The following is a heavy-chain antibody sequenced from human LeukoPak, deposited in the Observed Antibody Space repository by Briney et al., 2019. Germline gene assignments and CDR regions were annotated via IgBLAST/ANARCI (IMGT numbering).Heavy chain of an antibody. Sequence: ASVKVSCKASGYTFTDYYIHWVRQAPGQGLEWMGRISPKSGATNYAQKFQGRVTMTRDTSISTAYMELSRLRSDDTAVYYCARDLTIFGVAQYYFDYWGQGTLVTVSS. CDR3: ARDLTIFGVAQYYFDY. J-gene: IGHJ4*02. D-gene: IGHD3-3*01. V-gene: IGHV1-2*06. CDR1: GYTFTDYY. CDR2: ISPKSGAT.